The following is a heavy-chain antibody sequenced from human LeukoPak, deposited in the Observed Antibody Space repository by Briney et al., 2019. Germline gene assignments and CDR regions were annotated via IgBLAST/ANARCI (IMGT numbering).Heavy chain of an antibody. J-gene: IGHJ6*02. CDR2: IDPSGGST. CDR1: GYTFTGYY. V-gene: IGHV1-46*01. D-gene: IGHD2-2*01. CDR3: ARDIVVVPAAIWGDYYYGMDV. Sequence: ASVKVSCKASGYTFTGYYMHWVRQAPGQGLEWMGIIDPSGGSTSYAQKFQGRVTMTRDTSTSTVYMELSSLRSEDTAVYYCARDIVVVPAAIWGDYYYGMDVWGQGTTVTVSS.